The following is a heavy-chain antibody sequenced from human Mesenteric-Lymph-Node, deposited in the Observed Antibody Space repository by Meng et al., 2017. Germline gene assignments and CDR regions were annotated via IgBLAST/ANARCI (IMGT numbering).Heavy chain of an antibody. Sequence: EVQLVESGGGLVKPGGSLSLSCAASGFTFSSYSMNWVRQSPGKGLEWVSSISSSSSYIYYADSVKGRFTISRDNAKNSLYLQMNSLRAEDTALYYCARDPGGEAAIGLWGRGTLVTVS. CDR2: ISSSSSYI. CDR3: ARDPGGEAAIGL. V-gene: IGHV3-21*01. D-gene: IGHD2-2*01. J-gene: IGHJ2*01. CDR1: GFTFSSYS.